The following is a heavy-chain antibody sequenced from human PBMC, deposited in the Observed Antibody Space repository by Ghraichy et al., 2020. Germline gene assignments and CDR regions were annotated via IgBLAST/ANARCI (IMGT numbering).Heavy chain of an antibody. V-gene: IGHV3-23*01. CDR3: AKDLTGSWYGYDAFDI. Sequence: GGSLRLSCAASGFTFSSYAMSWVRQAPGKGLEWVSAISGSGGSTYYADSVKGRFTISRDNSKNTLYLQMNSLRAEDTAVYYCAKDLTGSWYGYDAFDIWGQGTMVTVSS. D-gene: IGHD6-13*01. CDR2: ISGSGGST. J-gene: IGHJ3*02. CDR1: GFTFSSYA.